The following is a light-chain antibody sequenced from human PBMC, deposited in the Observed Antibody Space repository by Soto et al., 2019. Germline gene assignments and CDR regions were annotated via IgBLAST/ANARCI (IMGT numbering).Light chain of an antibody. CDR1: QSITNR. CDR2: DAL. V-gene: IGKV1-5*01. Sequence: DIQMTQSPSTLSASVGDRVTITCRASQSITNRLAWYQLKPEKDPKVLIYDALNLESGVPSRFSGSGSGTEFTLTISSLQPDDFATYYCQHYNSYSEAFGQGTKVDI. J-gene: IGKJ1*01. CDR3: QHYNSYSEA.